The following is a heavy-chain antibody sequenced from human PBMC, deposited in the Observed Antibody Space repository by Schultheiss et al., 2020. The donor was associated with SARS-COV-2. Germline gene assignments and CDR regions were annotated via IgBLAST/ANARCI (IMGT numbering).Heavy chain of an antibody. V-gene: IGHV3-48*02. CDR3: ARDNADYYGSGSYFVASKSKRDAFDI. CDR2: ISSSSSTI. CDR1: GFTFSSYS. J-gene: IGHJ3*02. Sequence: GGSLRLSCAASGFTFSSYSMHWVRQAPGKGLEWVSYISSSSSTIYYADSVKGRFTISRDNAKNSLYLQMNSLRDEDTAVYYCARDNADYYGSGSYFVASKSKRDAFDIWGQGTMVTVSS. D-gene: IGHD3-10*01.